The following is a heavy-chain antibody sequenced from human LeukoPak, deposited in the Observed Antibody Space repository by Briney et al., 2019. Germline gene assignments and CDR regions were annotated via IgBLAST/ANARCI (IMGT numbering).Heavy chain of an antibody. D-gene: IGHD1-1*01. CDR2: IWNDGKVK. V-gene: IGHV3-33*01. CDR3: ARQLDAFDI. CDR1: GLSFSSYG. Sequence: GGSLRLSCAASGLSFSSYGMHWVRQAPGKGLEWVAVIWNDGKVKNYAASVKGRFTISRDNAKNSLYLQMNSLRAEDTAVYYCARQLDAFDIWGQGTMVTVSS. J-gene: IGHJ3*02.